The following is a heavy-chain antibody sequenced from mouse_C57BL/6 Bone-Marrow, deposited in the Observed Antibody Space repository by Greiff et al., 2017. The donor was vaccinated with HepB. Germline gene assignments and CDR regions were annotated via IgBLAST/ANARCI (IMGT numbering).Heavy chain of an antibody. J-gene: IGHJ4*01. CDR3: ARSGVDY. CDR1: GYTFTDYY. CDR2: IYPGSGNT. D-gene: IGHD3-2*02. Sequence: QVKLKQSGAELVRPGASVKLSCKASGYTFTDYYINWVKQRPGQGLEWIARIYPGSGNTYYNEKFKGKATLTAEKSSSTAYMQLSSLTSEDSAVYFCARSGVDYWGQGTSVTVSS. V-gene: IGHV1-76*01.